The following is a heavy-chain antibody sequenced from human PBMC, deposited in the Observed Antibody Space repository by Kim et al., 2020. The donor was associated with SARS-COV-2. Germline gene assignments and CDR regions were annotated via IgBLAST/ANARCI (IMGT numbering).Heavy chain of an antibody. D-gene: IGHD2-15*01. CDR1: GYTFTSYY. V-gene: IGHV1-46*01. Sequence: ASVKVSCKASGYTFTSYYMHWVRQAPGQGLEWMGIINPSGGSTSYAQKFQGRVTMTRDTSTSTVYMELSSLRSEDTAVYYCARVNPHCSGGSCYPGTIDYWGQGTLVTVSS. CDR2: INPSGGST. CDR3: ARVNPHCSGGSCYPGTIDY. J-gene: IGHJ4*02.